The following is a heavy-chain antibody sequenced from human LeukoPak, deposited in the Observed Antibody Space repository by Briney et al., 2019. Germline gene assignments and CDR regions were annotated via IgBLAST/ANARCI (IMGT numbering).Heavy chain of an antibody. CDR3: ARQVAGIGLYYFDY. CDR1: GDSIRSSAYY. V-gene: IGHV4-39*01. D-gene: IGHD6-19*01. J-gene: IGHJ4*02. CDR2: IYCGNT. Sequence: PSKTLSLTCTVSGDSIRSSAYYWGWIRQPPGKGLQWIGSIYCGNTDYNPSLKSRVTISIDTSKNQFSLKLTSVTAADTAVYYCARQVAGIGLYYFDYWGQGTLVTVSS.